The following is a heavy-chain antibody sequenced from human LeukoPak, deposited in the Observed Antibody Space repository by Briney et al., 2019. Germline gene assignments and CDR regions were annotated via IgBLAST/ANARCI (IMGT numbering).Heavy chain of an antibody. V-gene: IGHV3-48*04. D-gene: IGHD6-13*01. CDR2: ISSSGSTI. J-gene: IGHJ4*02. CDR1: GFTFSIYS. Sequence: GGSLRLSCAASGFTFSIYSMNWVRQAPGKGLEWVSYISSSGSTIYYADSVKGRFTISSDNAKNSLYLQMNSLRAEDTAVYYCARVKYSSSFAKDLFDYWGQGTLVTVSS. CDR3: ARVKYSSSFAKDLFDY.